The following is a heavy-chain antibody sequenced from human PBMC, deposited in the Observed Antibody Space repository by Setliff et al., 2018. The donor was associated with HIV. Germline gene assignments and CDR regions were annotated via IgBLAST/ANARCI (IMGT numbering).Heavy chain of an antibody. J-gene: IGHJ3*02. CDR3: AAIAAAALRDTFDI. D-gene: IGHD6-13*01. CDR1: GYTFTSYG. CDR2: VSGYNGNT. V-gene: IGHV1-18*01. Sequence: GASVKVSCKASGYTFTSYGISWVRQAPGQGLEWMGWVSGYNGNTNYAQKLQGRVTMTTDTSTSTAYMELRSLRSDDTAVYYCAAIAAAALRDTFDIWGQGTMVTVSS.